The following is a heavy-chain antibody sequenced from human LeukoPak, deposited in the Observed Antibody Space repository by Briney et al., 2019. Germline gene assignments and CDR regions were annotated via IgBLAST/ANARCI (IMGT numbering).Heavy chain of an antibody. D-gene: IGHD2-2*01. J-gene: IGHJ5*02. CDR1: GFTFSSYA. CDR3: AKEVTLGYCSSTSCSDP. Sequence: ESGGSLRLSCAASGFTFSSYAMSWVRQAPGKGLEWVSAISGSGGSTYYADSVKGRFTISRDNSKNTLYLQMSSLRAEDTAVYYCAKEVTLGYCSSTSCSDPWGQGTLVTVSS. CDR2: ISGSGGST. V-gene: IGHV3-23*01.